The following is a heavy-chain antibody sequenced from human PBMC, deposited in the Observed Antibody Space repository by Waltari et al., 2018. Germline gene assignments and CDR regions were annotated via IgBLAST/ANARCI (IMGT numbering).Heavy chain of an antibody. CDR3: AREPTVTGENYFDS. CDR2: IATGSNRL. Sequence: EVQLVESGGGLAQPGGSLRLSCEDSGFTFKNYARNWVRQAPGKGLEWVAYIATGSNRLYYANSVKGRFTISRDNAKDSLFLQMNSLRAEDTALYFCAREPTVTGENYFDSWGQGALVSVSS. J-gene: IGHJ4*02. D-gene: IGHD4-17*01. V-gene: IGHV3-48*01. CDR1: GFTFKNYA.